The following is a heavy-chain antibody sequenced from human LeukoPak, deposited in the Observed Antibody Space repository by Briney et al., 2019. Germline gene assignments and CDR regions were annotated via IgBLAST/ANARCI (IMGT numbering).Heavy chain of an antibody. J-gene: IGHJ4*02. CDR1: GFTFSSYD. Sequence: PGGSLRLSCAASGFTFSSYDFHWVRQAPGYGLEWVSGIGTLGDTYYLGSVKGRFTISRENAKNSLYLQMNSLRAGDTAVYYCARGRTFNYNDNSAHYPCWGQGTVVTVSS. CDR3: ARGRTFNYNDNSAHYPC. CDR2: IGTLGDT. V-gene: IGHV3-13*01. D-gene: IGHD3-22*01.